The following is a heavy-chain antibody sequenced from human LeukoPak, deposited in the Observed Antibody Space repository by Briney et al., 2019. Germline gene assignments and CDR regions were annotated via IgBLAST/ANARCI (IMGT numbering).Heavy chain of an antibody. V-gene: IGHV3-23*01. CDR1: GFTFTTYA. D-gene: IGHD3-3*01. J-gene: IGHJ3*02. Sequence: GGSLRLSCAVSGFTFTTYAMSWVRQAPGKGLEWISSISNSGGSTYYADSVRGRFTISRDNSKNTLFLQMNSLRGDDTAVYYCAKDLRYYDFWSGYYSAFDIWGQGTMVTVSS. CDR2: ISNSGGST. CDR3: AKDLRYYDFWSGYYSAFDI.